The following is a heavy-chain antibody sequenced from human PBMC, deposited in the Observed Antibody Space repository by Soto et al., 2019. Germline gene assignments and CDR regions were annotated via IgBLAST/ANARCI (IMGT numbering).Heavy chain of an antibody. Sequence: ASVKVSCKASGYTFTSYGISWVRQAPGQGLEWMGWISAYNGNTNYAQKLQGRVTMTTDTSTSTAYMEPRSLRSDDTAVYYCARDMRYGYYFDYWGQGTLVTVSS. J-gene: IGHJ4*02. V-gene: IGHV1-18*01. D-gene: IGHD5-18*01. CDR3: ARDMRYGYYFDY. CDR2: ISAYNGNT. CDR1: GYTFTSYG.